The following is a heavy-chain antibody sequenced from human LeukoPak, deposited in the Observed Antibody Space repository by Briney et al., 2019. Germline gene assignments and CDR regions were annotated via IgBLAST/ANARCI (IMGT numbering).Heavy chain of an antibody. V-gene: IGHV5-51*01. D-gene: IGHD3-3*01. CDR3: ARLQSGYDDY. Sequence: GESLKISCRTSGYTFSNYWIDWVRQVPRKGLEWLGVIYPDDSDARYSPSFRGQVTMSVDKSISTAYLQWDSLKASDTAVYYCARLQSGYDDYWGQGAPVTVSS. J-gene: IGHJ4*02. CDR2: IYPDDSDA. CDR1: GYTFSNYW.